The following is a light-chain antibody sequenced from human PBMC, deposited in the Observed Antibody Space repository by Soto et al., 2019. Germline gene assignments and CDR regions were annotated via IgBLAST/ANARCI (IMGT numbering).Light chain of an antibody. Sequence: QSALAQPASVSGSPGQSITISCTGTSDDVGAYNYVSWFQHHPGKAPKVLTYYVNNWPSGVSARFSASKSGNTASLTISGLQPEDEADYYCSSYTRSNSWVFGGGTKLTVL. CDR3: SSYTRSNSWV. J-gene: IGLJ3*02. V-gene: IGLV2-14*03. CDR2: YVN. CDR1: SDDVGAYNY.